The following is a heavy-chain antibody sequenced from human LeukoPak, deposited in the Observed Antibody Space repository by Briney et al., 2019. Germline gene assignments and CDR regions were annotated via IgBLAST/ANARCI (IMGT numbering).Heavy chain of an antibody. CDR2: INPNSGGT. J-gene: IGHJ4*02. CDR1: GYTFTSYY. D-gene: IGHD3-3*01. CDR3: ARADDFWSGLANTLDY. Sequence: ASVQVSSKASGYTFTSYYMHWVRQAPGQGLEWMGWINPNSGGTNYSQKFQGRVTITRDTSIITAYIELSRLRSDDTAVYYCARADDFWSGLANTLDYWGQGTLVTVSS. V-gene: IGHV1-2*02.